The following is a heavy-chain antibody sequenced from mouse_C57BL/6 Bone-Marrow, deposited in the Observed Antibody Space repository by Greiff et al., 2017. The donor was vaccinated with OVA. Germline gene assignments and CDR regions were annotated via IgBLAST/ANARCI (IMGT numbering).Heavy chain of an antibody. Sequence: EVKVVESGGDLVKPGGSLKLSCAASGFTFSSYGMSWVRQTPDKRLEWVATISSGGSYTYYPDSVKGRFTISRDNAKNTLYLQRSSLKSEDTAMYYCARSNWDEGYWYFDVWGTGTTVTVSS. J-gene: IGHJ1*03. V-gene: IGHV5-6*01. D-gene: IGHD4-1*01. CDR1: GFTFSSYG. CDR3: ARSNWDEGYWYFDV. CDR2: ISSGGSYT.